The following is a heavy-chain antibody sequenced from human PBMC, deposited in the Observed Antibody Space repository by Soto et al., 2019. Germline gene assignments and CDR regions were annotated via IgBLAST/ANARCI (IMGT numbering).Heavy chain of an antibody. CDR3: ARGPSSSRYKGYYYYMDV. CDR2: IWYDGSNK. V-gene: IGHV3-33*01. J-gene: IGHJ6*03. D-gene: IGHD6-13*01. CDR1: GFTFSSYG. Sequence: QVQLVESGGGVVQPGRSLRLSCAASGFTFSSYGMHWVRQAPGKGLEWVAVIWYDGSNKYYADSVKGRFTISRDNSKNTLYLQMNSLRAEDTAVYYCARGPSSSRYKGYYYYMDVWGKGTTVTVSS.